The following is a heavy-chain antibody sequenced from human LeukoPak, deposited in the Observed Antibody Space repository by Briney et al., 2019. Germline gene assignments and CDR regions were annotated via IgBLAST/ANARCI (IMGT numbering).Heavy chain of an antibody. V-gene: IGHV3-23*01. CDR1: GFTFTSYA. CDR2: ITGSGDST. CDR3: VKDYGPKQLVFFDS. D-gene: IGHD6-13*01. J-gene: IGHJ4*02. Sequence: GGSLRLSCAASGFTFTSYAMSWVRQAPGKGLEWVSTITGSGDSTFCADSVKGRFTISRDNSKNTLYVQMNSLRAEDTAVYYCVKDYGPKQLVFFDSWGQGTLVTVSS.